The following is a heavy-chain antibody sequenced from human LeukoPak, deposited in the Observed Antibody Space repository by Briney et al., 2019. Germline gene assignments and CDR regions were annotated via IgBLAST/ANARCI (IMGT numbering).Heavy chain of an antibody. V-gene: IGHV3-74*01. CDR1: GFTFYSYW. CDR3: AKGCEYGNPSHMSCY. J-gene: IGHJ4*02. Sequence: GVPLTLSCAASGFTFYSYWTHWLPQAPERAGVWVCRISSDGSGKNYAHCVKRRVTISRDHAKNTLYVQMNSLRVEDTAVYYCAKGCEYGNPSHMSCYWGEGT. CDR2: ISSDGSGK. D-gene: IGHD2/OR15-2a*01.